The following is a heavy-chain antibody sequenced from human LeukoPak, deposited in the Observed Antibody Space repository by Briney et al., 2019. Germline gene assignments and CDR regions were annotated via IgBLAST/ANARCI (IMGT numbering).Heavy chain of an antibody. D-gene: IGHD6-25*01. CDR1: GGSISSHY. CDR2: IYYSGST. Sequence: SETLSLTCTVSGGSISSHYWSWIRQPPGKGLEWIGYIYYSGSTNHNPSLKSRVTISVDTSKNQFSLKLSSVTAADTAVYYCARVEKEADYYYYYYMDVWGKGTTVTVSS. CDR3: ARVEKEADYYYYYYMDV. J-gene: IGHJ6*03. V-gene: IGHV4-59*11.